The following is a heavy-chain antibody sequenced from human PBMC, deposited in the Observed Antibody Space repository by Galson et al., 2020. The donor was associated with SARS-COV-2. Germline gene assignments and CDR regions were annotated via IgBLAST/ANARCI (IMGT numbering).Heavy chain of an antibody. D-gene: IGHD2-8*02. CDR2: FDPGDGEI. CDR1: GYTLNELF. Sequence: ASVKVSCKVSGYTLNELFMHWVRQVPGQGLEWMGGFDPGDGEIIFAQRFQVRVILTEDTSTDTAYMELRSLTSEDTAVYYCVVCLTVAEVLDYWGQGSLVTVSS. CDR3: VVCLTVAEVLDY. V-gene: IGHV1-24*01. J-gene: IGHJ4*02.